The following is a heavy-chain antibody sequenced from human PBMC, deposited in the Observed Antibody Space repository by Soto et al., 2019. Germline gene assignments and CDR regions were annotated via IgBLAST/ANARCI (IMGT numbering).Heavy chain of an antibody. CDR3: ARDRIVGATGFDY. CDR1: GYTFTGYY. Sequence: ASVKVSCKASGYTFTGYYMHWVRQAPGQGLEWMGWINPNSGGTNYAQKFQGRVTMTRDTSISTAYMELSRLRSDDTAVYYCARDRIVGATGFDYWGQGTLVTVSS. V-gene: IGHV1-2*02. D-gene: IGHD1-26*01. CDR2: INPNSGGT. J-gene: IGHJ4*02.